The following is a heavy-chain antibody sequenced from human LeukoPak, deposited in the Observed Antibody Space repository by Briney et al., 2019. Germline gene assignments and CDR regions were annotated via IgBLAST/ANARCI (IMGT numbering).Heavy chain of an antibody. J-gene: IGHJ4*02. CDR2: IYHSGST. CDR3: ARGDPYFDY. V-gene: IGHV4-30-2*01. Sequence: SQTLSLTCAVSGGSISSGGYSWSWIRQPPGKGLEWIGYIYHSGSTYYNPTLKSRVTISVDRSKNQFSLKLSSVTAADTAVYYCARGDPYFDYWGQGTLVTVSS. CDR1: GGSISSGGYS.